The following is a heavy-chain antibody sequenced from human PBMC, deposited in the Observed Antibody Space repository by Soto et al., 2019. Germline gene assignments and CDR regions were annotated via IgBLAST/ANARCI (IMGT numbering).Heavy chain of an antibody. CDR1: GGSISSGGYY. CDR2: IYYSGST. CDR3: ARLLLSGYSPAIVYHAY. D-gene: IGHD3-9*01. V-gene: IGHV4-31*03. J-gene: IGHJ1*01. Sequence: SETLSLTCTVSGGSISSGGYYWSWIRQHPGKGLEWIGYIYYSGSTYYNPSLKSRVTISVDTSKNQFSLKLSSVTAADTAVYYCARLLLSGYSPAIVYHAYSAQRTLVIVSS.